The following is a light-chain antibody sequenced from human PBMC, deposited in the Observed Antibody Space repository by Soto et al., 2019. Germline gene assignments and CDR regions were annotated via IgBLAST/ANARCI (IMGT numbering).Light chain of an antibody. V-gene: IGLV1-44*01. CDR1: SSNIGSNS. Sequence: QSVLAQPPSASGTPGQSVTISCPGSSSNIGSNSVNWYQQLPGTAPKLLIYGSNQRPSGVPDRFSGSKSGTSASLAISGLQSENEADYYCAAWDDSLSGYVFGTGTKVTVL. CDR3: AAWDDSLSGYV. J-gene: IGLJ1*01. CDR2: GSN.